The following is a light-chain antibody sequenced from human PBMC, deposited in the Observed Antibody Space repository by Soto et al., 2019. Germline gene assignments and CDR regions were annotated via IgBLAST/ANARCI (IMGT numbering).Light chain of an antibody. J-gene: IGKJ1*01. V-gene: IGKV1-5*03. CDR3: QQYNSYPWT. CDR2: KAS. CDR1: QSISSS. Sequence: AFLGDRVTITCRASQSISSSLAWYQQKPGKAPKLLIYKASSLESATPSRFSGSGSGTESTLTISSLQPDDFATYYCQQYNSYPWTFGQGTKVDIK.